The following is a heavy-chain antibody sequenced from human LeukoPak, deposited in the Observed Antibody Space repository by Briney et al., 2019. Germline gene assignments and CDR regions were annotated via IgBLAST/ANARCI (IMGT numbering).Heavy chain of an antibody. CDR2: IYYSGST. D-gene: IGHD3-9*01. Sequence: SETLSLTCTVSGGSISSYYWSWIRQPPGKGLEWIGYIYYSGSTNYNPSLKSRVTISVDTSKNQFSLKLSSVTAADTAVYYCASRGANYDILTGYYLNGFDYWGQGTLVTVSS. J-gene: IGHJ4*02. CDR1: GGSISSYY. V-gene: IGHV4-59*01. CDR3: ASRGANYDILTGYYLNGFDY.